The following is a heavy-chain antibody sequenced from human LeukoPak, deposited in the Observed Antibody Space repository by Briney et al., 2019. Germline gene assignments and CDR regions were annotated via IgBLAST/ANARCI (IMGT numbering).Heavy chain of an antibody. CDR3: AREGRRGIVGAKTIDY. D-gene: IGHD1-26*01. J-gene: IGHJ4*02. Sequence: GGSLRLSCVASGFTVSSNYMSWVRQAPGKGLEGVSVIYSGGSTYYADSVKGRFTISRDNSKNTLYLQMNSLRAEDTAVYYCAREGRRGIVGAKTIDYWGQGTLVTVSS. V-gene: IGHV3-66*01. CDR1: GFTVSSNY. CDR2: IYSGGST.